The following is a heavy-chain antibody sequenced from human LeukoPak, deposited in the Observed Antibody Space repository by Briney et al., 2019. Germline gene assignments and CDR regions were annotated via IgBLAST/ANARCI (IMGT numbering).Heavy chain of an antibody. CDR3: ASGDEDSGSFDY. V-gene: IGHV3-21*01. CDR2: ISSSSSYI. Sequence: GGSLRLSCAASGFTFSSYSMNWVRQAPGKGLEWVSSISSSSSYIYYADSVKGRFTISRDNAKNPLYLQMNSLRAEDTAVYYCASGDEDSGSFDYWGQGTLVTVSS. J-gene: IGHJ4*02. D-gene: IGHD6-19*01. CDR1: GFTFSSYS.